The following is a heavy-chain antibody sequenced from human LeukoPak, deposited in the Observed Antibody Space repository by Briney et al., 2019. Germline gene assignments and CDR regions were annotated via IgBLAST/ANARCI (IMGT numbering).Heavy chain of an antibody. CDR2: IYTSGTT. J-gene: IGHJ6*03. D-gene: IGHD6-6*01. CDR1: GGSISSSY. Sequence: PSETLSLTCTVSGGSISSSYWSWIRQPAGKGLEWIGRIYTSGTTSYNPSLKSRVSISVDKSKNQLSLKLSSVTAADTAVYYCARLGYSSSSTGYYCYMDVWGKGTTVTVSS. V-gene: IGHV4-4*07. CDR3: ARLGYSSSSTGYYCYMDV.